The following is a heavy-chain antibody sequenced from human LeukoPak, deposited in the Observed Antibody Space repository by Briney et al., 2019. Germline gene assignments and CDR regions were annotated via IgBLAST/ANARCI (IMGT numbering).Heavy chain of an antibody. J-gene: IGHJ6*02. CDR3: AKNLYCGGGSCYPSALGMDV. CDR2: MWYDGSNK. V-gene: IGHV3-33*06. CDR1: GFTFSSYG. D-gene: IGHD2-15*01. Sequence: GGSLRLSCAASGFTFSSYGMHWVRQAPGKGLEWVAIMWYDGSNKYYTDSVKGRFTISRDNSKNTLFLQMNSLRAEDTAVYYCAKNLYCGGGSCYPSALGMDVWGQGTTVTVSS.